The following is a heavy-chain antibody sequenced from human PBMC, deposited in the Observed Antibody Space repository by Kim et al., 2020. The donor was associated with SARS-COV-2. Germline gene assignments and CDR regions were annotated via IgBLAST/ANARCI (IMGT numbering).Heavy chain of an antibody. J-gene: IGHJ6*02. V-gene: IGHV3-74*01. CDR1: GFTFSSYW. D-gene: IGHD2-2*01. CDR3: ARGGGYCSSTSCYAPGMDV. Sequence: GGSLRLSCAASGFTFSSYWMHWVRQAPGKGLVWVSRINSDGSSTSYADSVKGRSTISRDNAKNTLYLQMNSLRAEDTAVYYCARGGGYCSSTSCYAPGMDVWGQGTTVTVSS. CDR2: INSDGSST.